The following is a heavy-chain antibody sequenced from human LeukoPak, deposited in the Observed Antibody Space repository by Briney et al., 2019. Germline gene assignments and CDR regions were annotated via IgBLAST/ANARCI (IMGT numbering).Heavy chain of an antibody. V-gene: IGHV4-34*01. D-gene: IGHD3-22*01. Sequence: SETLSLTCAVYGGSFSGYYWSWIRQPPGKGLEWIGEINHSGSTNYNPSLKSRVTISVDTSKNQFSLKLSSATAADTAVYYCAGDSSGTIPEDYWGQGTLVTVSS. CDR2: INHSGST. CDR3: AGDSSGTIPEDY. J-gene: IGHJ4*02. CDR1: GGSFSGYY.